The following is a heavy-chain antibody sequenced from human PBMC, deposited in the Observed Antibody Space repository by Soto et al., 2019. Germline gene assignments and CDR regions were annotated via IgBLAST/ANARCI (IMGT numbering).Heavy chain of an antibody. CDR3: ARGSWFRYAFDI. CDR2: IYYSGST. Sequence: SETLSLTYTVSGGSISSYYWSWIRQPPGKGLEWIGYIYYSGSTNYNPSLKSRVTISVDTSKNQFSLKLSSVTAADTAVYYCARGSWFRYAFDIWGQGTMVTVSS. CDR1: GGSISSYY. D-gene: IGHD3-22*01. J-gene: IGHJ3*02. V-gene: IGHV4-59*01.